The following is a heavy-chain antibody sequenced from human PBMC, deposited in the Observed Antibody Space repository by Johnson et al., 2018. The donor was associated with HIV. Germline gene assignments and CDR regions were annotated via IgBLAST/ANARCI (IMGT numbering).Heavy chain of an antibody. V-gene: IGHV3-20*04. Sequence: EVQLVESGGGVVRPGGSLRLSCAASGFTFDDYGMSWVRQAPGKGLEWVSGINWNGGSTRYADYVKGRFTISRDNAKNTLYLQMNSLRAEDTAVYYCAKDRNYDILSIWGQGTVVTVSS. CDR2: INWNGGST. CDR1: GFTFDDYG. D-gene: IGHD3-9*01. J-gene: IGHJ3*02. CDR3: AKDRNYDILSI.